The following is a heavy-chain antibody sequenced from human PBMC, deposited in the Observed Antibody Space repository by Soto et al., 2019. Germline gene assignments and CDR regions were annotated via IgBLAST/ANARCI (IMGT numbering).Heavy chain of an antibody. CDR3: ASLPPGTISLP. CDR1: RGTFSSYA. D-gene: IGHD3-3*01. V-gene: IGHV1-69*13. Sequence: ASVKVSCKAPRGTFSSYAISWVRQAPGQGLEWMGGIIPIFGTANYAQKFQGRVTITADESTSTAYMELSSLRSEDTAVYYCASLPPGTISLPWGQGTLVTASS. J-gene: IGHJ5*02. CDR2: IIPIFGTA.